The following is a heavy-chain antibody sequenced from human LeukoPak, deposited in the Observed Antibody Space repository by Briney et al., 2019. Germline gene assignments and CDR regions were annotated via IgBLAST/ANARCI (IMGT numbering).Heavy chain of an antibody. V-gene: IGHV4-4*02. J-gene: IGHJ4*02. CDR2: IHHSGST. CDR1: GDSISSSNW. Sequence: SETLSLTCDVSGDSISSSNWWSWVRQSPVKGLEWIAEIHHSGSTNCNPSLKSRVTISVDKPQNQFSLQLSSVTAADTAVYYCARVGVRGVITSFDFWGQGTLVTVSS. D-gene: IGHD3-10*01. CDR3: ARVGVRGVITSFDF.